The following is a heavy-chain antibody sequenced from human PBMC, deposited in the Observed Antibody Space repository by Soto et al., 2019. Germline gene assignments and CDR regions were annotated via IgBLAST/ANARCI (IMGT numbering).Heavy chain of an antibody. Sequence: PSETLSLTCTVSGGSISSYYRSWIRQPPGKGLEWIGYIYYSGSTNYNPSLKSRVTISVDTSKNQFSLKLSSVTAADTAVYYCARDMGGYCSSTSCYEDYYYYYMDVWGKGTTVT. CDR3: ARDMGGYCSSTSCYEDYYYYYMDV. CDR2: IYYSGST. J-gene: IGHJ6*03. CDR1: GGSISSYY. V-gene: IGHV4-59*01. D-gene: IGHD2-2*01.